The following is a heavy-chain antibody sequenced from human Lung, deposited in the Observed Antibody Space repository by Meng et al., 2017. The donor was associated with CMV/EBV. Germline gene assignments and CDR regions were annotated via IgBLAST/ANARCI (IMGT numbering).Heavy chain of an antibody. Sequence: QVKLRGSGPALVKPPETPSLTCAVYGDSITNHNWWAWVRQPPGKGLEWIGEIPHRGSSAYNPSLKSRVSMSIDKSKNQFSLKLTSVTAADTAVYHCLRRSGGSVWGQGTLVTVSS. D-gene: IGHD3-10*01. CDR3: LRRSGGSV. V-gene: IGHV4-4*03. CDR1: GDSITNHNW. J-gene: IGHJ1*01. CDR2: IPHRGSS.